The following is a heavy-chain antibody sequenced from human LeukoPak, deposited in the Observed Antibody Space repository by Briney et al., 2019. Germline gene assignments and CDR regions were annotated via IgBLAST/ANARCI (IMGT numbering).Heavy chain of an antibody. CDR1: GFTFSSYG. D-gene: IGHD3-22*01. CDR3: AKARLDYDSSGPFDY. J-gene: IGHJ4*02. CDR2: ISYDGSNK. V-gene: IGHV3-30*18. Sequence: GRSLRLSCAASGFTFSSYGMHWVRQAPGKGLEWVAVISYDGSNKYYADSVKGRFTISGDNSKNTLYLQMNSLRAEDTAVYYCAKARLDYDSSGPFDYWGQGTLVTVSS.